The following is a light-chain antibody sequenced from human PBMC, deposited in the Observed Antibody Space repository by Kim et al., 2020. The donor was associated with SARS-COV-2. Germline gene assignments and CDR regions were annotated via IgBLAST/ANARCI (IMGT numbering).Light chain of an antibody. V-gene: IGLV3-19*01. Sequence: ALGQTVRITCQGDSLRSYYASWYQQKPGQAPVLVIYGKNNRPSGIPDRFFGSSSGNTASLTITGAQAEDEADYYCNSRDSSGNHWVFGGGTKLTVL. CDR1: SLRSYY. J-gene: IGLJ3*02. CDR3: NSRDSSGNHWV. CDR2: GKN.